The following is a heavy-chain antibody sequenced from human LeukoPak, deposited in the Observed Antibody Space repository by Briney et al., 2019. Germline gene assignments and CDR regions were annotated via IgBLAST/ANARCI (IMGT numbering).Heavy chain of an antibody. J-gene: IGHJ4*02. CDR3: ARLSYYYGSGSFSYYFDY. CDR2: IYPGDSDT. Sequence: GESLKISCKGSGYSFTSYWIGWVRQMPGKGLEWMGIIYPGDSDTRYSPSFQGQVTISADKSISTAYLQWSSLKASDTAMYYCARLSYYYGSGSFSYYFDYWGQGTLVTVSS. D-gene: IGHD3-10*01. V-gene: IGHV5-51*01. CDR1: GYSFTSYW.